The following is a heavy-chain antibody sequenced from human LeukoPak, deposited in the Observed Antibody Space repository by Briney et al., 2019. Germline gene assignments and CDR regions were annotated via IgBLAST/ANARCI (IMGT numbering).Heavy chain of an antibody. CDR1: GGTFSSYA. J-gene: IGHJ3*02. CDR3: ARALSDYVWGSYRWVRAFDI. V-gene: IGHV1-18*01. CDR2: ISAYNGNT. D-gene: IGHD3-16*02. Sequence: ASVKVSCKASGGTFSSYAISWVRQVPGQGLEWMGWISAYNGNTNYAQKLQGRVTMTTDTSTSTAYMELRSLRSDDTAVYYCARALSDYVWGSYRWVRAFDIWGQGTMVTVSS.